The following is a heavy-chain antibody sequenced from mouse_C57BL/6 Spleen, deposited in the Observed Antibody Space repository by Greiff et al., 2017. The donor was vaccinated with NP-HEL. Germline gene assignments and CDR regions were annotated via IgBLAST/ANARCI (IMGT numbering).Heavy chain of an antibody. CDR3: ARSTAPGFAY. CDR1: GYTFTSYW. D-gene: IGHD1-2*01. CDR2: IDPSDSYP. V-gene: IGHV1-59*01. J-gene: IGHJ3*01. Sequence: QVQLQQPGAELVRPGTSVKLSCKASGYTFTSYWMHWVKQRPGQGLEWIGVIDPSDSYPNYNQKFKGKATLTVDTSSSTAYMQLSSLTSEDSAVYYCARSTAPGFAYWGQGTLVTVSA.